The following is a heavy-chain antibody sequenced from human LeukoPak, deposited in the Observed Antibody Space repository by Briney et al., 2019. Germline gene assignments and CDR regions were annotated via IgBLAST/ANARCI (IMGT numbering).Heavy chain of an antibody. V-gene: IGHV3-23*01. CDR2: ISGSGGSA. J-gene: IGHJ4*02. CDR1: GFTFKSYA. D-gene: IGHD3-22*01. Sequence: GGSLRLSCAASGFTFKSYAMNWVRQAPGKGLEWVSTISGSGGSAYYADFVKGRFTISRDNSKNTLYLQMNSLRAEDTAVYYCAKALHYYDSSGYYYLAPIDYWGQGTLVTVSS. CDR3: AKALHYYDSSGYYYLAPIDY.